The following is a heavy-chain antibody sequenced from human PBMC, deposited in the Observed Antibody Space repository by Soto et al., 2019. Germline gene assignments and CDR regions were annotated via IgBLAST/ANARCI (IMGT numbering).Heavy chain of an antibody. J-gene: IGHJ4*02. D-gene: IGHD3-9*01. V-gene: IGHV3-23*01. Sequence: EVQLLESGGALVQPGGSLRLSCAASGFTFNIYAMNWVRQAPGRGLEWVSAISGSGGSSYYADSVKGRFTVSRDNSWNTLSLQMNSLRAEDTAVYYCARGDDILTGLILEYWGQGTLVTVSS. CDR3: ARGDDILTGLILEY. CDR2: ISGSGGSS. CDR1: GFTFNIYA.